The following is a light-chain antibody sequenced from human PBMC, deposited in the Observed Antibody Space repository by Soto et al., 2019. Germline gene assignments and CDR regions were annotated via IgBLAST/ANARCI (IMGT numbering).Light chain of an antibody. CDR2: GGT. CDR3: QQYGVSPVYT. CDR1: QSISSSY. J-gene: IGKJ2*01. V-gene: IGKV3-20*01. Sequence: EVVLTQSPGTLSLSPGERATLSCRASQSISSSYLAWYQQSAGQAPRLLIYGGTSRATGIPGRFSGSGSGTDFTLTINRLEPEDFAVYYWHCQQYGVSPVYTFGQGTKLEIK.